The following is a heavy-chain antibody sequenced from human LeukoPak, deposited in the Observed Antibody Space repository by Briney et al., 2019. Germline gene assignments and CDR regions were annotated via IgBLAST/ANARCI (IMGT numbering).Heavy chain of an antibody. D-gene: IGHD3-3*01. CDR3: AKDKAPALYYDFWSGYESPRYFDY. J-gene: IGHJ4*02. Sequence: GGSLRLSCAASGFTFSSYAMSWVRQAPGKGLEWVSAISGSGGSTYYADSVKGRFTTSRDNSKNTLYLQMNSLRAEDTAVYYCAKDKAPALYYDFWSGYESPRYFDYWGQGTLVTVSS. V-gene: IGHV3-23*01. CDR1: GFTFSSYA. CDR2: ISGSGGST.